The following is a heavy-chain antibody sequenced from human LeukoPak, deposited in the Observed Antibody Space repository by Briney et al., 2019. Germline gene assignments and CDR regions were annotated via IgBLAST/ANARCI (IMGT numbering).Heavy chain of an antibody. J-gene: IGHJ4*02. CDR1: GYTFTSYS. D-gene: IGHD2-15*01. V-gene: IGHV1-18*01. Sequence: ASVKVSCKASGYTFTSYSISWVRQAPGQGLEWMGWISGYNGHTIYAQKLKGRATMTTDTSTSTAYMDLRSLKSDDTAVYYCARASYCSDGSCYSDYWGQGTLVTVSS. CDR2: ISGYNGHT. CDR3: ARASYCSDGSCYSDY.